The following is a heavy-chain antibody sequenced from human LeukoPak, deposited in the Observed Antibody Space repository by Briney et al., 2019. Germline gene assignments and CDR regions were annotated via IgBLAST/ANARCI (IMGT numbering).Heavy chain of an antibody. CDR1: GFTFSSSS. D-gene: IGHD3-16*01. V-gene: IGHV3-7*05. Sequence: PGGSLRLSCAASGFTFSSSSMSWVRQTPGKGLECVANIKQDESQEYYVDSVKGRFTISRDNAKNSLYLQMNSLRAEDTAVYYCARGIMSLDYWGQGTLVTVSS. CDR3: ARGIMSLDY. CDR2: IKQDESQE. J-gene: IGHJ4*02.